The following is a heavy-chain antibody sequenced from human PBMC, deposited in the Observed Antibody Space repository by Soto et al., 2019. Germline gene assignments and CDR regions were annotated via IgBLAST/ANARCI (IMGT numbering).Heavy chain of an antibody. V-gene: IGHV4-34*01. CDR3: ARGQQQLTFDY. CDR1: GGSFSGYY. D-gene: IGHD6-13*01. J-gene: IGHJ4*02. Sequence: QVQLQQWGAGLLKPSETLSLTCAVYGGSFSGYYWSWIRQLPGKGLEWIGEINHSGSTNYNPSLKSRVTISVDTSKNQFSLKLSSVTAADTAVYYCARGQQQLTFDYWGQGTLVTVSS. CDR2: INHSGST.